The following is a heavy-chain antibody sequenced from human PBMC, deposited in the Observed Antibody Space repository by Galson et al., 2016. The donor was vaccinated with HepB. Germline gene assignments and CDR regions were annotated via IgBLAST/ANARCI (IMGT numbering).Heavy chain of an antibody. D-gene: IGHD6-19*01. CDR2: IRGSGTGT. Sequence: SLRLSCAASGFSISIYSMNWVRQAPGKGLEWVSAIRGSGTGTSYTDSVKGRFTISRDNSKNTLYLQMNSLRAEDAAVYYCAKIRLVGYSSGWGGSFYIWGRGTMVTVSS. CDR1: GFSISIYS. J-gene: IGHJ3*02. V-gene: IGHV3-23*01. CDR3: AKIRLVGYSSGWGGSFYI.